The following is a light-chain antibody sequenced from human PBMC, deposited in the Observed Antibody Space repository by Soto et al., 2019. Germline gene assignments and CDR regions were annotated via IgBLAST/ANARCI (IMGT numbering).Light chain of an antibody. CDR3: QQSYSTRFLT. V-gene: IGKV1-39*01. J-gene: IGKJ4*01. CDR2: AAS. Sequence: DIQMTQSPSSLSASVGDRVTITCRASQSISSYLNWYQQKPGKAPKLLIYAASSLQSGVPSRFSGSGSGTDFTLTISSLQPEDFATYYCQQSYSTRFLTFGGGTKVEIK. CDR1: QSISSY.